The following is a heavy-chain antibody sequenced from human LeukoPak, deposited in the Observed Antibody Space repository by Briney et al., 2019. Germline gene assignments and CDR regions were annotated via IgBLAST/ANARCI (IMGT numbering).Heavy chain of an antibody. J-gene: IGHJ4*02. CDR3: ARAFGIAGRVSFDY. CDR2: INHGGST. D-gene: IGHD6-6*01. CDR1: GGSFSGYY. V-gene: IGHV4-34*01. Sequence: SETLSLTCSVYGGSFSGYYWTWIRQPPGKGLEWIGEINHGGSTNSKPSLKSRVSISVDTSNSQFSLVLSSVTAADSAIYYCARAFGIAGRVSFDYWGQGTLVTVSS.